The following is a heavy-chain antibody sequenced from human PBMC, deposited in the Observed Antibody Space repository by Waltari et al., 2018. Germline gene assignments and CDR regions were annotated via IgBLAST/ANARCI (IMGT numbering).Heavy chain of an antibody. D-gene: IGHD3-22*01. CDR2: IYYSGIT. V-gene: IGHV4-31*01. Sequence: QVQLQESGPGLVKPSQTLSLTCTVSGGSISSGGYYWSWIRPHPGKGLGWIGYIYYSGITYYNPSRKSLVTISVDTSKNQFSLKLSSVTAADTAVYYCARAKSYYDSSGYYPDAFDIWGQGTMVTVSS. J-gene: IGHJ3*02. CDR1: GGSISSGGYY. CDR3: ARAKSYYDSSGYYPDAFDI.